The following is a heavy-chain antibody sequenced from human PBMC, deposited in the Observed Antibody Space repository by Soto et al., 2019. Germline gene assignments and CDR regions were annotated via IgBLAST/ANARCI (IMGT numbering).Heavy chain of an antibody. CDR2: ISAYNGNT. J-gene: IGHJ4*02. D-gene: IGHD6-13*01. Sequence: GASVKVSCKASGYTFTSYGISWVRQAPGQGLEWMGWISAYNGNTNYAQKLQGRVTMTTDTSTSTAYMELRSLRSDDTAVYYCARAGGSIHIAAAGSLVVDYWGQGTLVTVSS. CDR3: ARAGGSIHIAAAGSLVVDY. V-gene: IGHV1-18*01. CDR1: GYTFTSYG.